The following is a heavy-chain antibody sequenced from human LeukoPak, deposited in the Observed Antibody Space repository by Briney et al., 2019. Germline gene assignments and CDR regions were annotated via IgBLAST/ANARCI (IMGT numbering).Heavy chain of an antibody. D-gene: IGHD2-15*01. CDR3: ARTPRDIVVVVAATLYYYYGMDV. CDR2: INPNSGGT. Sequence: GASVKVSCKASGYTFTGYYKHWVRQAPGQGLEWMGWINPNSGGTNYAQKFQGRVTMTRDTSISTAYMELSRLRSDDTAVYYCARTPRDIVVVVAATLYYYYGMDVWGQGTTVTVSS. V-gene: IGHV1-2*02. J-gene: IGHJ6*02. CDR1: GYTFTGYY.